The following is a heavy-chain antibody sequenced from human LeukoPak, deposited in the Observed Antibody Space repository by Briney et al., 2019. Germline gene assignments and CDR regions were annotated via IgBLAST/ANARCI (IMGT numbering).Heavy chain of an antibody. CDR1: GFTFSSYA. J-gene: IGHJ5*02. Sequence: GRSLRLSCAASGFTFSSYAMRWVRQAPGKGLEWVAVISYDGSNKYYADSVKGRFTISRDNSKNTLYLQMNSLRAEDTAVYYCARDQGTYYDFWSGHNWFDPWGQGTLVTVSS. D-gene: IGHD3-3*01. CDR3: ARDQGTYYDFWSGHNWFDP. CDR2: ISYDGSNK. V-gene: IGHV3-30*01.